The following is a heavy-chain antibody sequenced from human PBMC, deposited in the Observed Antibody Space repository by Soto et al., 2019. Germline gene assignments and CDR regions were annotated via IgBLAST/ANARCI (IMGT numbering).Heavy chain of an antibody. CDR3: AKADYYDFWSGVDP. CDR1: GFTYSSYA. J-gene: IGHJ5*02. V-gene: IGHV3-23*01. D-gene: IGHD3-3*01. CDR2: ISGSGGST. Sequence: SLRLSCAASGFTYSSYAMSWVRQAPGKGLEWVSAISGSGGSTYYADSVKGRFTISRDNSKNTLYLQMNSLRAEDTAVYYCAKADYYDFWSGVDPWGQGTLVTVSS.